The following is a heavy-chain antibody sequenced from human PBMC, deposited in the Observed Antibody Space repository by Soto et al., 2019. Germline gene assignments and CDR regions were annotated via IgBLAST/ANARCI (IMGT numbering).Heavy chain of an antibody. Sequence: ASVKVSCKASGYTFTSYAMHWVRQAPGQRLEWMGWINAGNGNTKYSQKFQGRVTITRDTSASTAYMELSSLRSEDTAVYYCASPARNYDFWSGYSFDIWGQGTMVTV. CDR3: ASPARNYDFWSGYSFDI. J-gene: IGHJ3*02. CDR2: INAGNGNT. D-gene: IGHD3-3*01. CDR1: GYTFTSYA. V-gene: IGHV1-3*01.